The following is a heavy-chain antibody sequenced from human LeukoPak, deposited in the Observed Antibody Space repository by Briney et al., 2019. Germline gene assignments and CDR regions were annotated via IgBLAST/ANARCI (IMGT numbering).Heavy chain of an antibody. CDR1: GFTFDDYA. CDR3: AKEPTYNWNDGRFDP. Sequence: GGSLRLSCAASGFTFDDYAMHWVRQAPGKGLEWVSGISWNSGSIGYADSVKGRFTISRDNAKNSLYLQMNSLRAEDTALYYCAKEPTYNWNDGRFDPWGQGALVTVSS. J-gene: IGHJ5*02. D-gene: IGHD1-20*01. CDR2: ISWNSGSI. V-gene: IGHV3-9*01.